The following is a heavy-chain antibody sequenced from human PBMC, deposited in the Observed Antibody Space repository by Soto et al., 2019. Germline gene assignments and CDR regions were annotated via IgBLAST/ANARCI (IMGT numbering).Heavy chain of an antibody. CDR2: IYWDDDK. Sequence: QITLTESGPPLVKPTQTLTLTCTFSGFSFSTSAVGVGWIRQPPGKALEWLALIYWDDDKRYSPFLKSRLTITKHTSTNQVVLTMTNMDPVDTGTYCCAHLYWAASGTRYYFDYWGQGTLVTVSS. D-gene: IGHD6-13*01. CDR1: GFSFSTSAVG. V-gene: IGHV2-5*02. J-gene: IGHJ4*02. CDR3: AHLYWAASGTRYYFDY.